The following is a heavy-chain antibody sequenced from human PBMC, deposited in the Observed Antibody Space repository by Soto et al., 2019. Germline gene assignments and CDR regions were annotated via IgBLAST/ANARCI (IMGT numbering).Heavy chain of an antibody. CDR1: GFTFSSYA. CDR3: ARERHSGTYYYGMDV. D-gene: IGHD1-26*01. CDR2: ISYDGSNK. J-gene: IGHJ6*02. Sequence: GGSLRLSCAASGFTFSSYAMRWVRQAPGKGLEWVAVISYDGSNKYYADSVKGRFTISRDNSKNTLYLQMNSLRAEDTAVYYCARERHSGTYYYGMDVWGQGTTVTVSS. V-gene: IGHV3-30-3*01.